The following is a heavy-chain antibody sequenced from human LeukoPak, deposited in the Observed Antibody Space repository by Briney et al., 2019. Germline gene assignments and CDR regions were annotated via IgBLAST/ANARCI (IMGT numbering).Heavy chain of an antibody. CDR3: ARAPLYSNYDFDY. Sequence: GGSLRLSCAASGFTFSSYSMNWVRQAPGKGLEWVSYISSSSSTIYYADSVKGRFTISRDNAKNSLYLQVNSLRDEDTAVYYCARAPLYSNYDFDYWGQGTLVTVSS. D-gene: IGHD4-4*01. J-gene: IGHJ4*02. V-gene: IGHV3-48*02. CDR2: ISSSSSTI. CDR1: GFTFSSYS.